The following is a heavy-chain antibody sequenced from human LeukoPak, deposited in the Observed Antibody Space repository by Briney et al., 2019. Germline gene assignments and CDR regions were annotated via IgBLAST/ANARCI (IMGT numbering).Heavy chain of an antibody. CDR1: GYSFTSYW. D-gene: IGHD7-27*01. CDR3: ARQTAMGRSGDY. CDR2: IDPSDSDI. J-gene: IGHJ4*02. Sequence: GESLKISCKASGYSFTSYWIGWVRQMPGKGLEWMGIIDPSDSDIRYTPSFQGQVTISADKSLSTAYLQWNSLRASDTAIYYCARQTAMGRSGDYWGQGTLVTVSS. V-gene: IGHV5-51*01.